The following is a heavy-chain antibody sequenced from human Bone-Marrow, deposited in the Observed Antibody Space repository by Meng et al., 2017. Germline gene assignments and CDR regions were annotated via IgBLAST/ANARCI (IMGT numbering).Heavy chain of an antibody. CDR3: AKYSYGLGDYLDY. CDR2: LSGGGFTT. D-gene: IGHD3-10*01. Sequence: EVQLVVSGGGLVQPGGSLGLSCAGSGFSFSSDAMSWVRHAPGKGLEWVSALSGGGFTTYYADSVKGRFAISRHNSKNTLYLQMNSLRAEDTALYYCAKYSYGLGDYLDYWGQGALVTVSS. V-gene: IGHV3-23*04. J-gene: IGHJ4*02. CDR1: GFSFSSDA.